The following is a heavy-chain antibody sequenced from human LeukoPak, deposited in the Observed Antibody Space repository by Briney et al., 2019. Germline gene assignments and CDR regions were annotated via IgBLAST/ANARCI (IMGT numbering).Heavy chain of an antibody. V-gene: IGHV3-33*01. CDR1: GFSFSNYG. CDR3: AREERYYDSSGFPLYFDY. CDR2: IWYDGSNK. J-gene: IGHJ4*02. D-gene: IGHD3-22*01. Sequence: GGSLRLSCAASGFSFSNYGIHWVRQAPGKGLEWVAVIWYDGSNKYYVDSVKGRFTISRDNSENTLYLEMNTLRAEDSAVYYCAREERYYDSSGFPLYFDYWGQGTLVTVSS.